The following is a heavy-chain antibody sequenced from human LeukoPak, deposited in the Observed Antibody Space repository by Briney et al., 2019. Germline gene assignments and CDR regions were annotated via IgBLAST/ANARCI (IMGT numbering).Heavy chain of an antibody. CDR2: IYYSGST. V-gene: IGHV4-61*01. J-gene: IGHJ4*02. CDR3: ARSEWFGELVYYFDY. Sequence: SETLSLTCSVSGGSVSIGTYYWSWIRQPPGKGLEWIGYIYYSGSTNYNPSLKSRVTISVDTSKNQFSLKLSSVTAADTAVYYCARSEWFGELVYYFDYWGQGTLVTVSS. CDR1: GGSVSIGTYY. D-gene: IGHD3-10*01.